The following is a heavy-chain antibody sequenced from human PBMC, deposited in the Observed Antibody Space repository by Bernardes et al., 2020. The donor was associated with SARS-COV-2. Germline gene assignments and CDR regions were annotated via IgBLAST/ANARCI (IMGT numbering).Heavy chain of an antibody. Sequence: GGSLRLSCAASGFTFSSYAMSLVRQAPGKGLEWVSAISGSGGSTYYADSVKGRFTISRDNSKNTLYLQMNSLRAEDTAVYYCARGGDIVATIWQFDYWGQGTLVTVSS. CDR3: ARGGDIVATIWQFDY. V-gene: IGHV3-23*01. CDR1: GFTFSSYA. J-gene: IGHJ4*02. CDR2: ISGSGGST. D-gene: IGHD5-12*01.